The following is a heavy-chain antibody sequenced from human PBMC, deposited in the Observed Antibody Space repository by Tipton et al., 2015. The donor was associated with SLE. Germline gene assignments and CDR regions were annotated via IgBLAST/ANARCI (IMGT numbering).Heavy chain of an antibody. V-gene: IGHV4-61*05. CDR1: GGSISSSSYY. D-gene: IGHD4-17*01. CDR3: ARGGYGDYSVLPAFDI. CDR2: IYYSGST. J-gene: IGHJ3*02. Sequence: LRLSCTVSGGSISSSSYYWGWIRQPPGKGLEWIGYIYYSGSTNYNPSLKSRVTISVDTSKNQFSLKLSSVTAADTAVYYRARGGYGDYSVLPAFDIWGQGTMVTVSS.